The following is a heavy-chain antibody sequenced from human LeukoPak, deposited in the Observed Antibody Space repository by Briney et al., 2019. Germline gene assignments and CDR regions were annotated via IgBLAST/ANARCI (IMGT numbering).Heavy chain of an antibody. CDR1: GYTFTGYY. J-gene: IGHJ5*02. CDR3: ARTAVRITIFGVVPNWFDP. D-gene: IGHD3-3*01. V-gene: IGHV1-2*06. CDR2: INPNSGGT. Sequence: ASVKVSCKASGYTFTGYYMHWVRQAPGQGLEWMGRINPNSGGTSYAQKFQGRVTMTRDTSISTAYMELSRLRSDDTAVYYCARTAVRITIFGVVPNWFDPWGQGTLVTVSS.